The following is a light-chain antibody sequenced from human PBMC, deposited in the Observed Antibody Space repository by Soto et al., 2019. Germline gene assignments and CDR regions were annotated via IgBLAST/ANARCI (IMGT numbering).Light chain of an antibody. CDR1: QSISNF. V-gene: IGKV1-39*01. CDR3: QQSYSAPLT. Sequence: DIQMTQSPSSLSASVVDRVIITFRASQSISNFLNWYQQKPGKAPNLLIYAASNLQSGVPSRFSGSGSGTDFTLTISSLQPEDFATYYCQQSYSAPLTFGGGTKVDIK. J-gene: IGKJ4*01. CDR2: AAS.